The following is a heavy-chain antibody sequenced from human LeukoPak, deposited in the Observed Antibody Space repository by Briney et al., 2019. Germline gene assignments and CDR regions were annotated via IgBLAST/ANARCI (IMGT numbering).Heavy chain of an antibody. D-gene: IGHD6-13*01. V-gene: IGHV3-30*02. J-gene: IGHJ4*02. CDR3: AKDIWSGAAAGIGDY. CDR1: GFTFSSYG. CDR2: IWYDGSNK. Sequence: GGSLRLSCAASGFTFSSYGMHWVRQAPGKGLEWVAVIWYDGSNKYYADSVKGRFTISRDSSKNTLYLQMNSLRAEDTAVYYCAKDIWSGAAAGIGDYWGQGTLVTVSS.